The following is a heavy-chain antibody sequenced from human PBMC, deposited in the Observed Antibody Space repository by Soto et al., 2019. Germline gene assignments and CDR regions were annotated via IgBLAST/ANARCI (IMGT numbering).Heavy chain of an antibody. CDR3: AKDIDY. CDR1: GFTFSSYG. CDR2: ISYDGSNK. J-gene: IGHJ4*02. V-gene: IGHV3-30*18. Sequence: GGSLRLSCAASGFTFSSYGMHWVRQAPGKGLEWVAVISYDGSNKYYADSVKGRFTISRDNSKNTLYLQMNSLRAEDTAVYYCAKDIDYWGQGTLVTVSS.